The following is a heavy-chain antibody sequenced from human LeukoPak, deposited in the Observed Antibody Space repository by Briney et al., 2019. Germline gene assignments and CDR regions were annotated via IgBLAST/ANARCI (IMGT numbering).Heavy chain of an antibody. CDR3: ARDKVDIVVVPAKESDYKYYYFMDV. D-gene: IGHD2-2*01. V-gene: IGHV3-23*01. J-gene: IGHJ6*03. CDR2: ISPSGDIT. Sequence: GGSLRLSCAASGFIFSSHGMNWVRQAPGKGLEWVSGISPSGDITYYADSVKGRFTISRDNSKNSLYLQMNSLRAEGTAVYYCARDKVDIVVVPAKESDYKYYYFMDVWGKGTTVTVSS. CDR1: GFIFSSHG.